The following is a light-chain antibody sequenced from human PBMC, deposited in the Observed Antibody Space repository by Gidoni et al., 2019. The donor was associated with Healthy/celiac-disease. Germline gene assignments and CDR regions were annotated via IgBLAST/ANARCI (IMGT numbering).Light chain of an antibody. CDR2: LGS. Sequence: DIVMTQSPLSLPVTPGEPASISCKSSQSRLHSSGYNYLDWYLQKPGQSPQLLIYLGSNRASGVPDRFSGSGSGTDFTLKISRVEAEDVGVYYCMQALQTKLTFGGGTKVEIK. V-gene: IGKV2-28*01. CDR3: MQALQTKLT. J-gene: IGKJ4*01. CDR1: QSRLHSSGYNY.